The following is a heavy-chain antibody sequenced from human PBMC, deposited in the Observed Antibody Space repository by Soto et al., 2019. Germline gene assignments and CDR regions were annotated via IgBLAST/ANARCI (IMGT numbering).Heavy chain of an antibody. J-gene: IGHJ4*02. CDR2: FVGSTGST. Sequence: EVQLLESGGDLVQPGGSLRLSCAASGFTFSSYTMNWVRQAPGKGLEWVSTFVGSTGSTFYADSVKGRFTISRDDSKNTLYLQINSLRAEDTAVYYCAKRHTTVATPANYFDYWGQGTLVTVSS. CDR3: AKRHTTVATPANYFDY. CDR1: GFTFSSYT. V-gene: IGHV3-23*01. D-gene: IGHD1-1*01.